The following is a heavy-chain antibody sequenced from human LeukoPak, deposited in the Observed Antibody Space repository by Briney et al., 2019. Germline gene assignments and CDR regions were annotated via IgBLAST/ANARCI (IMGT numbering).Heavy chain of an antibody. CDR2: IDARSGIV. CDR3: ARDGNYGDSFFDY. Sequence: GGSLRLSCAASGFTFTMFGMNWVRQAPRKGLEWVSYIDARSGIVYYADSVQGRFTISRDDAKDSVFLQMNSLRVDDTAVYYCARDGNYGDSFFDYWGQGTLVTVSS. CDR1: GFTFTMFG. D-gene: IGHD4-17*01. J-gene: IGHJ4*02. V-gene: IGHV3-48*01.